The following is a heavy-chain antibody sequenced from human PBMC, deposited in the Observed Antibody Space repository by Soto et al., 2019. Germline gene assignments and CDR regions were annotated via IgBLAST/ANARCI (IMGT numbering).Heavy chain of an antibody. D-gene: IGHD2-2*01. V-gene: IGHV1-2*06. J-gene: IGHJ4*02. CDR3: ARETHYCSSTSCPPDY. CDR1: GYTFTGYY. Sequence: GASVKVSCKASGYTFTGYYMHWVRQAPGQGLEWMGRINPNSGGTNYAQKFQGRVTMTRDTSISTAYMELSRLRSDDTAVYYCARETHYCSSTSCPPDYWGQGTLVTVSS. CDR2: INPNSGGT.